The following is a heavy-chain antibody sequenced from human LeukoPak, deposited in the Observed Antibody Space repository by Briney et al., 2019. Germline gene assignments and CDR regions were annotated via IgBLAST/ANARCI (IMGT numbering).Heavy chain of an antibody. V-gene: IGHV4-61*01. Sequence: SETLSLTCTVSGGSVSGDPYYWSWIRQPPGKGPEWIGHISYSGNINSNPSLRSRVTASVDTSKNQFSLKLSSVTAADTAVYYCARYCTGANCYSNRGAFGIWGRGTMVTVSS. CDR3: ARYCTGANCYSNRGAFGI. J-gene: IGHJ3*02. CDR2: ISYSGNI. D-gene: IGHD2-15*01. CDR1: GGSVSGDPYY.